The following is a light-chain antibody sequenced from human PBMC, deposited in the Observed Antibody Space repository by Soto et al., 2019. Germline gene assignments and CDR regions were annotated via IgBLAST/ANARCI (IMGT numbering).Light chain of an antibody. Sequence: EIVLTQSPATLSLSRGERATLSCRASQSVNSYLAWYQQKCGQAPRLLIYDTSNRATGIPDRFSGSGSGTDFTLTISSLEPEDFAVYYCQQRSSWPTFGQGTRLEIK. V-gene: IGKV3-11*01. CDR2: DTS. CDR1: QSVNSY. J-gene: IGKJ2*01. CDR3: QQRSSWPT.